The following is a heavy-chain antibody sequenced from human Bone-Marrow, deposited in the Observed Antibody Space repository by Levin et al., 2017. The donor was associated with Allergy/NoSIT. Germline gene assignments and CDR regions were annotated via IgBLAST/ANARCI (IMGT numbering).Heavy chain of an antibody. J-gene: IGHJ4*02. CDR2: IYYSGST. CDR1: GGSVSSGSYY. Sequence: SETLSLTCTVSGGSVSSGSYYWSWIRQPPGKGLEWIGYIYYSGSTNYNPSLKSRVTISVDTSKNQFSLKLSSVTAADTAVYYCARQTGKAKIDYWGQGTLVTVSS. CDR3: ARQTGKAKIDY. V-gene: IGHV4-61*01.